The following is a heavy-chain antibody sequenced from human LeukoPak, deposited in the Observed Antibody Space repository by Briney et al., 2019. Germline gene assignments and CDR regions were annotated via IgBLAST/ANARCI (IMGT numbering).Heavy chain of an antibody. Sequence: SETLSLTCTVSGGSISSSSYCWGWIRQPPGKGLEWIGSIYYSGSTYYNPSLKSRVTISVDTSKNQFSLKLSSVTAADTAVYYCARQAAAGTYYYYYMDVWGKGTTVTVPS. D-gene: IGHD6-13*01. J-gene: IGHJ6*03. CDR2: IYYSGST. CDR1: GGSISSSSYC. V-gene: IGHV4-39*01. CDR3: ARQAAAGTYYYYYMDV.